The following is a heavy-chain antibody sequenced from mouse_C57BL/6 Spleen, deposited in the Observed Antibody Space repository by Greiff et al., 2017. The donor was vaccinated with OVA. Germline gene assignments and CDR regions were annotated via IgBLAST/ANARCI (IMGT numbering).Heavy chain of an antibody. CDR1: GYAFSSSW. D-gene: IGHD4-1*01. CDR2: LYPGDGDT. J-gene: IGHJ4*01. V-gene: IGHV1-82*01. CDR3: ARPGTGYYAMDY. Sequence: VQLQQSGPELVKPGASVKISCKASGYAFSSSWMNWLKQRPGKGLEWIGRLYPGDGDTNYNGKFKGKATLTADKSSSTAYMQLSSLTSEDSAVYFCARPGTGYYAMDYWGQGTSVTVSS.